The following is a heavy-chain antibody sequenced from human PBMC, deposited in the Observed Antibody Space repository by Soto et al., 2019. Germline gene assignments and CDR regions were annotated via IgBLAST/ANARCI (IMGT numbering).Heavy chain of an antibody. V-gene: IGHV3-11*01. D-gene: IGHD3-3*01. CDR3: ARKAAGFWAFDY. J-gene: IGHJ4*02. CDR1: GFSFSDYY. Sequence: XVSLRLACAASGFSFSDYYMIWIRQAPGKGLEWVSYIRSVASTVFYADSVRGRFTISRDNAKNSLYLQMNSLRVEDTAVYYCARKAAGFWAFDYWGQGALVTVSS. CDR2: IRSVASTV.